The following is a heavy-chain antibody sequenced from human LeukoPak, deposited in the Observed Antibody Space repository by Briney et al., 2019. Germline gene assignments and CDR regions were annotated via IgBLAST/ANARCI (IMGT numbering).Heavy chain of an antibody. CDR2: INAGNGNT. CDR3: ARVSGWDDAFDI. CDR1: GYTFTSYA. D-gene: IGHD6-19*01. J-gene: IGHJ3*02. V-gene: IGHV1-3*01. Sequence: ASVKVSCKASGYTFTSYAMHWVRQAPGQRLEWMGWINAGNGNTKYSQKFQGRVTITRDTSASTAYMELSSLRSEDTAVYYCARVSGWDDAFDIWGQGTMVTVSS.